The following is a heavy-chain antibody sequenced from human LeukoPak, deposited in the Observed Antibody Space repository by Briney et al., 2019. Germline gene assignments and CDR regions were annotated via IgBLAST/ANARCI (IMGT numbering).Heavy chain of an antibody. J-gene: IGHJ4*02. CDR2: ISAYNGNT. V-gene: IGHV1-18*01. CDR3: ARDNYYGSGSYYDY. CDR1: GYTFTSYV. D-gene: IGHD3-10*01. Sequence: AAVTVSFKASGYTFTSYVISWVRQAPGQGREGVGWISAYNGNTNHAQKLQGRVHMPTKPSKSTAYIEKRSPRSDDTAVYYCARDNYYGSGSYYDYRGQRAQLTDSP.